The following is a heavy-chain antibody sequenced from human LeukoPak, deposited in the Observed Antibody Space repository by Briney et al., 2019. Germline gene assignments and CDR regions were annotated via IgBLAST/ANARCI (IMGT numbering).Heavy chain of an antibody. Sequence: PGGSLRLSCAASGFTFSSYWMSWVRQAPGKGLEWVGFIRSKAYGGTTEYAASVKGRFTISRDDSKSIAYLQMNSLKTEDTAVYYCTRVIGIAAAGPLHWGQGTLVTVSS. CDR1: GFTFSSYW. CDR3: TRVIGIAAAGPLH. D-gene: IGHD6-13*01. J-gene: IGHJ4*02. CDR2: IRSKAYGGTT. V-gene: IGHV3-49*04.